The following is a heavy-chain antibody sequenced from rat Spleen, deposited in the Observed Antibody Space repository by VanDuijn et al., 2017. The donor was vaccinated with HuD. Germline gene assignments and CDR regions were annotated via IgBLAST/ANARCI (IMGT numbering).Heavy chain of an antibody. CDR3: TRDDSGALYYFDY. J-gene: IGHJ2*01. V-gene: IGHV5-46*01. Sequence: EVKLVESGGGLVQPGRSLKLSCAASGFTFSSFAMAWVRQAPTKGLEWVASITNTGGSTYYPDSVKGRFTISRDNAKSTLYLQMNSLRSEDTATYYCTRDDSGALYYFDYWGQGVMVTVSS. CDR1: GFTFSSFA. D-gene: IGHD1-1*01. CDR2: ITNTGGST.